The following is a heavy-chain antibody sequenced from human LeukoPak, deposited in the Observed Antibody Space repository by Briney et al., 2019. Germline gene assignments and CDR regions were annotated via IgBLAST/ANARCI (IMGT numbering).Heavy chain of an antibody. V-gene: IGHV1-2*02. CDR1: GYTFTNYY. D-gene: IGHD5-12*01. Sequence: ASVKVSCKASGYTFTNYYMHWVRQAPGQGLEWMGWINPNSGGTNYAQKFQGRVTMTRDTSISTAYMELSRLRSDDTAVYYCARDRGYSGYDFDYWGQGTLVTVSS. J-gene: IGHJ4*02. CDR2: INPNSGGT. CDR3: ARDRGYSGYDFDY.